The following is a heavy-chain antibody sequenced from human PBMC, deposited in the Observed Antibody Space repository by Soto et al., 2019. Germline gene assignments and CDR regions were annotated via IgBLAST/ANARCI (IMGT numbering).Heavy chain of an antibody. D-gene: IGHD3-3*01. Sequence: GGSLRLACAASGLTFSSYAMSWVRQAPGKGLEWVSAISGSGGSTYYADSVKGRFTISRDNSKNTLYLQMNSLRAEDTAVYYSAKDKDEWFQLYDYWGQGTLVTVSS. CDR2: ISGSGGST. V-gene: IGHV3-23*01. CDR3: AKDKDEWFQLYDY. J-gene: IGHJ4*02. CDR1: GLTFSSYA.